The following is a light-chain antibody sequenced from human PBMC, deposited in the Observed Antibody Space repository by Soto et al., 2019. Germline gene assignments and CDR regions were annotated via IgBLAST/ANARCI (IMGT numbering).Light chain of an antibody. J-gene: IGLJ1*01. Sequence: QSALTQPRSVSGSPGQSVTISCSGTSSDVGGYNYVSWYQQHPGKAPKLMIYDVSKRPSGVPDRFSGSKSGNTASLTISGLQAEDEADYYCCSYAGIYTFYVFGTGTK. CDR2: DVS. CDR1: SSDVGGYNY. V-gene: IGLV2-11*01. CDR3: CSYAGIYTFYV.